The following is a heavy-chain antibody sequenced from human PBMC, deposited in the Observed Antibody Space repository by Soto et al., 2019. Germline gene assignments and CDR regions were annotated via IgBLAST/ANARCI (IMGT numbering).Heavy chain of an antibody. Sequence: GASVKVSCKASRYTFIDYYMHWVRQAPGQGFEWMGRISPRSGGTNYAQKFQGRVTMTWDTSLNTAYMELSSLISEDTAVYYCARPPGYISDWYYFDLWGQGTLVTVSS. V-gene: IGHV1-2*02. CDR2: ISPRSGGT. J-gene: IGHJ4*02. CDR3: ARPPGYISDWYYFDL. D-gene: IGHD3-9*01. CDR1: RYTFIDYY.